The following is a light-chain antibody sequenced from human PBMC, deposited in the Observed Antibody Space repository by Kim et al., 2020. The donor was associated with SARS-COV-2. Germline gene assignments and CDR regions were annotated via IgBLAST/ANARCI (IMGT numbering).Light chain of an antibody. CDR1: KLGDKY. CDR2: QDS. Sequence: PGQTASITCSGDKLGDKYACWYQQKPGESPVLVIYQDSKRPSGIPERFSGSNSGNTATLTISGTQAMDEADYYCQAWDSSTYVVFGGGTQLTVL. CDR3: QAWDSSTYVV. J-gene: IGLJ2*01. V-gene: IGLV3-1*01.